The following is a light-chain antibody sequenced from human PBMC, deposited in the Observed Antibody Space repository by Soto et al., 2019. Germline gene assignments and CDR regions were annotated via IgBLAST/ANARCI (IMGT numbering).Light chain of an antibody. Sequence: DIQMTQSPSSLSASVGDRVTITCRASQGISNYLAGYQQKPGKVPKLLIYAASTLQSGVPSRFSGSGSVTDFTLTISSLQPEDVATYYWQKYNSAPWTFGQGTKVEIK. CDR1: QGISNY. CDR3: QKYNSAPWT. V-gene: IGKV1-27*01. J-gene: IGKJ1*01. CDR2: AAS.